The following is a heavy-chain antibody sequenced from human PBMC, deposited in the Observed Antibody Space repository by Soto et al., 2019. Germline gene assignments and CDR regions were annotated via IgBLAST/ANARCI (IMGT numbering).Heavy chain of an antibody. D-gene: IGHD5-12*01. V-gene: IGHV4-31*03. CDR1: GGSISSGGYY. CDR3: ARAERDGYTFAY. Sequence: QVQLQESGPGLVKPSQTLSLTCTVSGGSISSGGYYWSWIRQHPGEGLEWIGYIYYSGSTYYNPSRKSRVTISVDTSKNQFSRKLSSVTAADTAVYYCARAERDGYTFAYWGQGTLVTVSS. CDR2: IYYSGST. J-gene: IGHJ4*02.